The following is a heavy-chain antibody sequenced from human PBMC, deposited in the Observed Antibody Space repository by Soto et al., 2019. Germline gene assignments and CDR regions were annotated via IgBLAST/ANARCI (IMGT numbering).Heavy chain of an antibody. CDR2: IIPSFGTA. D-gene: IGHD1-1*01. J-gene: IGHJ6*02. CDR3: ARGGNWNPIIRAQTRGGMDV. Sequence: QVQLMQSGAEVKKPGSSVKVSCKASGGTFSSYAISWVRQAPGQGLEWMGGIIPSFGTANYAQKFQGRVTITADDSRSTAYRELSSLRTEDTAVYYCARGGNWNPIIRAQTRGGMDVWGQGTTVTVCS. CDR1: GGTFSSYA. V-gene: IGHV1-69*01.